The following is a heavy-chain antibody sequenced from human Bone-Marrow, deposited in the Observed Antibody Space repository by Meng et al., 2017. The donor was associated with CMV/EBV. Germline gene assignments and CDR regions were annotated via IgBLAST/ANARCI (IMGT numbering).Heavy chain of an antibody. CDR3: ARSSGIAVAGPRPYYFDY. CDR1: GGSISSYY. D-gene: IGHD6-19*01. Sequence: SETLSLTCTVSGGSISSYYWSWIRQPPGKGLGWIGYIYYSVSTYYNPSLKSRVTISVDTSKNQFSLKLSSVTAADTAVYYCARSSGIAVAGPRPYYFDYWGQGTLVTVSS. J-gene: IGHJ4*02. V-gene: IGHV4-59*12. CDR2: IYYSVST.